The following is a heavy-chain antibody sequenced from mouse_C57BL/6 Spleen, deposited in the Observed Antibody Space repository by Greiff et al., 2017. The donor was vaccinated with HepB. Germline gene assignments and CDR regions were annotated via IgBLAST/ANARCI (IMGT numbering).Heavy chain of an antibody. CDR2: IDPNSGGT. Sequence: VQLQQPGAELVKPGASVKLSCKASGYTFTSYWMHWVKQRPGRGREWIGRIDPNSGGTKYNEKFKSKATLTVDKPSSTAYMQLSSLTSEDSAVYYCARWGLLANYYAMDYWGQGTSVTVSS. V-gene: IGHV1-72*01. D-gene: IGHD2-3*01. CDR3: ARWGLLANYYAMDY. CDR1: GYTFTSYW. J-gene: IGHJ4*01.